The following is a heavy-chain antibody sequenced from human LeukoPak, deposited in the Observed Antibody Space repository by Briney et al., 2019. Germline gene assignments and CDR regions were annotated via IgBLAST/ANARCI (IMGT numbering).Heavy chain of an antibody. Sequence: QPGRSLRLSCAASGFTFDDYAMHWVRQAPGKGLEWVSGISWNSGSIGYADSVKGRFTISRDNAKNSLYLQMNSLRAEDTAVYYCARRYSSGWYEDGMDVWGQGTTVTVSS. CDR2: ISWNSGSI. V-gene: IGHV3-9*01. CDR1: GFTFDDYA. J-gene: IGHJ6*02. CDR3: ARRYSSGWYEDGMDV. D-gene: IGHD6-19*01.